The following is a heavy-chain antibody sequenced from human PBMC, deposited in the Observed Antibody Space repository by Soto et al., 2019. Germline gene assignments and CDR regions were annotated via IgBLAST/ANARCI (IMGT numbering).Heavy chain of an antibody. D-gene: IGHD1-1*01. CDR1: GLTVSRTQ. J-gene: IGHJ3*02. V-gene: IGHV3-53*01. CDR2: IYSGGST. Sequence: PGGSLRLSCAVSGLTVSRTQMSWVRQAPGKGLQWVSVIYSGGSTYYANAVKGRFTISRDISENTVYLELDKLTVDDTAVYYCAKATATSGGAFEIYGQGTMVTVSS. CDR3: AKATATSGGAFEI.